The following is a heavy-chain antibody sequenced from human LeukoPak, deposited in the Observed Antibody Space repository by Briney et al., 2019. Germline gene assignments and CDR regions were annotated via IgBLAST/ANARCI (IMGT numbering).Heavy chain of an antibody. CDR2: IYYSGST. D-gene: IGHD1-7*01. J-gene: IGHJ6*02. CDR3: ARDNWNYGSSMDV. V-gene: IGHV4-59*02. CDR1: GGSVSSYY. Sequence: SETLSLTCTVSGGSVSSYYWSWIRQPPGKGLEWIGYIYYSGSTNYNPSLKSRVTISVDTSKNQFSLKLSSVTAADTAVYHCARDNWNYGSSMDVWGQGTTVTVSS.